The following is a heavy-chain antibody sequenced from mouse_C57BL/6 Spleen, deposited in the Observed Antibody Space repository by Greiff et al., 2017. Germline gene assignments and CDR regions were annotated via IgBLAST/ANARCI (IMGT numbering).Heavy chain of an antibody. CDR1: GYTFTSYW. CDR3: AREGTAYFDY. Sequence: QVQLQQPGAELVKPGASVKLSCKASGYTFTSYWMHWVKQRPGQGLEWIGMIHPNSGSTNYNEKFKSKATLTVDKSSSPAYMQLSSLTSEDSAVYYCAREGTAYFDYWGQGTTLTVSS. J-gene: IGHJ2*01. V-gene: IGHV1-64*01. CDR2: IHPNSGST. D-gene: IGHD3-3*01.